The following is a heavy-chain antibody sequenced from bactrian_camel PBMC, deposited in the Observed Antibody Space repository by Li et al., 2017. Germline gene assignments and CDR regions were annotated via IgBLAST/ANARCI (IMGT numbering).Heavy chain of an antibody. J-gene: IGHJ6*01. V-gene: IGHV3S55*01. CDR1: RFKDDGFD. Sequence: QLVESGGGSVQAGGSRRLSCTASRFKDDGFDMGWYRQAAGKQREWVSAIRADGTTDYADSVKGRFTISKDNAKNTLYLQMNGLKSEGTAMYYCAADLRDLVERGGSCVLSRVHRYKASGQGTQVTVS. D-gene: IGHD2*01. CDR3: AADLRDLVERGGSCVLSRVHRYKA. CDR2: IRADGTT.